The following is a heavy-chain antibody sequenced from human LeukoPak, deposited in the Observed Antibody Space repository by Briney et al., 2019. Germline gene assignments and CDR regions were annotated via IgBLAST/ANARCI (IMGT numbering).Heavy chain of an antibody. CDR3: ALLMGVGRYFDY. J-gene: IGHJ4*02. D-gene: IGHD3-10*01. CDR2: ISGSGGST. V-gene: IGHV3-23*01. CDR1: GFTFSSYA. Sequence: GGSLRLSCAASGFTFSSYAMSWVRQAPEKGLEWVSAISGSGGSTYYADSVKGRFTISRDNSKNTLYLQMNSLRAEDTAVYYCALLMGVGRYFDYWGQGTLVTVSS.